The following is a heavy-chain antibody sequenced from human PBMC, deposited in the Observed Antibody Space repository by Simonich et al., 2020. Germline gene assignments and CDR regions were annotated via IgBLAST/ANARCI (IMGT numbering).Heavy chain of an antibody. V-gene: IGHV1-8*03. D-gene: IGHD1-26*01. CDR1: GYTFTSYD. CDR2: NNPNSGKK. CDR3: ARTYSGSYYYFDY. J-gene: IGHJ4*02. Sequence: QVQLVQSGAEVKKPGASVKVSCKASGYTFTSYDINWVRQATGQGREWMGWNNPNSGKKGYAQKFQCRVTITRNTSISTAYMELSSLRSEDTAVYYCARTYSGSYYYFDYWGQGTLVTVSS.